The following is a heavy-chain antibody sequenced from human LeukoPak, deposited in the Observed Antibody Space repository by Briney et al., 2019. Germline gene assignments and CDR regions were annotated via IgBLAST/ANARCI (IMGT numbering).Heavy chain of an antibody. CDR3: ARSVDTATFDY. CDR2: INPDSGGS. D-gene: IGHD5-18*01. CDR1: GYPFIYYY. V-gene: IGHV1-2*02. Sequence: ASVKVSCKAAGYPFIYYYMHWVRQAPGQGLEWMGWINPDSGGSNYAQKFQGRVTMTRDTSISTAYMEVSRLRYDDTAVYFCARSVDTATFDYWGQGTLVTVSS. J-gene: IGHJ4*02.